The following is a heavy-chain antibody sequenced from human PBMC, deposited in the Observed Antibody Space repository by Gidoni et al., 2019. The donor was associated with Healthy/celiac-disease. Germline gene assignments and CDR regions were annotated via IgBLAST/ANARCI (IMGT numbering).Heavy chain of an antibody. J-gene: IGHJ6*02. V-gene: IGHV3-23*01. Sequence: EVQLLESGGGLVQPGGSLRLSCAASGFTFSSYAMSWVRQAPGKGLEWVSAISGSGGSTYYADSVKGRFTISRDNSKNTLYLQMNSLRAEDTAVYYCAKDAGATYYDFWSGQMDVWGQGTTVTVSS. D-gene: IGHD3-3*01. CDR2: ISGSGGST. CDR3: AKDAGATYYDFWSGQMDV. CDR1: GFTFSSYA.